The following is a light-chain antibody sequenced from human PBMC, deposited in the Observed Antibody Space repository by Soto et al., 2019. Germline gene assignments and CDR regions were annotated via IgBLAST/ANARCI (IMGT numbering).Light chain of an antibody. CDR2: GPS. CDR3: HQYATSPQT. J-gene: IGKJ1*01. V-gene: IGKV3-20*01. CDR1: QSVPKNY. Sequence: EIVLTQSPGTLSLSPGERATLSCRASQSVPKNYLAWYQHKPGQAPRLLIHGPSSRATGIPDRFSGSGYGTDFTLSISRLEPEDVAVYYCHQYATSPQTFGQGTKVEIK.